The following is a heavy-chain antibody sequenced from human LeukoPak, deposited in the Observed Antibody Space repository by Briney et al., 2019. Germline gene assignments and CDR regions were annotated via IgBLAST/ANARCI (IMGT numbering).Heavy chain of an antibody. J-gene: IGHJ4*02. Sequence: LSLTCAVYGGSFSGYYWSWIRQPPGKGLEWVSFISSSSSYIYYADSVKGRFTISRDNAKNSLYLQMNSLRAEDTAVYYCAGSYDSSGYYPAFDYWGQGTLVTVSS. V-gene: IGHV3-11*06. CDR1: GGSFSGYY. CDR2: ISSSSSYI. D-gene: IGHD3-22*01. CDR3: AGSYDSSGYYPAFDY.